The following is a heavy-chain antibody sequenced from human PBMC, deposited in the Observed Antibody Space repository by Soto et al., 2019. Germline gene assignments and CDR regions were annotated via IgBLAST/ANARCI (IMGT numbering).Heavy chain of an antibody. Sequence: ASVKVSCKASCFTFTSSAVQWVRHARGQRHEWIGWIVVGSGNTNYAQKFQERVTITRDMSTSTAYMELSSLRSEDTAVYYCASSPLCLDIWSPRAFDIWCQGTMVTVXS. V-gene: IGHV1-58*01. D-gene: IGHD2-2*03. CDR3: ASSPLCLDIWSPRAFDI. J-gene: IGHJ3*02. CDR1: CFTFTSSA. CDR2: IVVGSGNT.